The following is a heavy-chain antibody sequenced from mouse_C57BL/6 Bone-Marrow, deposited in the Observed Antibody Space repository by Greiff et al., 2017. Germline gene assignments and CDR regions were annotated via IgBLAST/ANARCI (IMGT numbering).Heavy chain of an antibody. J-gene: IGHJ4*01. CDR2: IYPGRGST. CDR3: ARCYYGYAMDY. D-gene: IGHD1-1*01. CDR1: GYTFTSYW. V-gene: IGHV1-55*01. Sequence: QVQLQQPGAELVKPGASVQMSCKASGYTFTSYWITWLKPRPGQGLECIGDIYPGRGSTNYNEKFKSKATLTVDTSSSTAYMQLSSLTSEDSAVYYWARCYYGYAMDYWGQGTSVTVSS.